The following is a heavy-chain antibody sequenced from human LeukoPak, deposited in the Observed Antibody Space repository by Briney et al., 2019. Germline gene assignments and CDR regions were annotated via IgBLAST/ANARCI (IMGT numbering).Heavy chain of an antibody. Sequence: SQTLSLTCTVSLGSLSGSTYCWGCIRQPAGEGLEWIGRIYASGSTTYNPSLKSRATTSVYTSKNQFFLKLSSVTAADTAITYCARDGRSYSLDYWGRGNLVTVSS. CDR3: ARDGRSYSLDY. J-gene: IGHJ4*02. CDR2: IYASGST. CDR1: LGSLSGSTYC. D-gene: IGHD1-26*01. V-gene: IGHV4-61*02.